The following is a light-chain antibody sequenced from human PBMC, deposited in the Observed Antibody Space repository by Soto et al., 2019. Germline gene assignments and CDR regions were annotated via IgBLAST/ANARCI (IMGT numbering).Light chain of an antibody. CDR3: QQRSNWPPVIT. Sequence: EIVLTQSPATLSLSPGERATLSCRASQTFSSHLAWYQQKPGQAPRLPIYAASKSSTGIPARSSGRGSGTDFTLTITSLEPEDFAVYYYQQRSNWPPVITFGQGTRLEIK. V-gene: IGKV3-11*01. J-gene: IGKJ5*01. CDR1: QTFSSH. CDR2: AAS.